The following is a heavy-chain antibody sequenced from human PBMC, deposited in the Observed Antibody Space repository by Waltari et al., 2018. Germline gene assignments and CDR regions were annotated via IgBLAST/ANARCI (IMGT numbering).Heavy chain of an antibody. CDR3: ASRPLTLMGSDWYFDL. CDR1: GGSISSYY. V-gene: IGHV4-59*01. J-gene: IGHJ2*01. Sequence: QVQLQESGPGLVKPSETLSLTCTVSGGSISSYYWSWIRQPPGKGLEWIGYIYYSGRTNYNPALKSRVTISVDTSKNQFSLKLSSVTAADTAVYYCASRPLTLMGSDWYFDLWAVAPWSLSPQ. D-gene: IGHD3-10*01. CDR2: IYYSGRT.